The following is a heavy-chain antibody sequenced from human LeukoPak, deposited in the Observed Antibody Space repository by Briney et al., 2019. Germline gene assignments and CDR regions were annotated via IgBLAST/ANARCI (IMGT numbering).Heavy chain of an antibody. D-gene: IGHD6-19*01. CDR3: ARENKQWLDY. Sequence: GGSLRLSCAASGFTFSSYAMHWVRQAPGKGLEWVAVISYDGSNKYYADSVKGRFTISRDNSKSTLYLQMNSLRAEDTAVYYCARENKQWLDYWGQGTLVTVSS. J-gene: IGHJ4*02. CDR2: ISYDGSNK. V-gene: IGHV3-30*04. CDR1: GFTFSSYA.